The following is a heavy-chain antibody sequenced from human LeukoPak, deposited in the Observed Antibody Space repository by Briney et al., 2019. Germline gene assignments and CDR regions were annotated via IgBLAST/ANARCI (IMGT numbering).Heavy chain of an antibody. CDR1: GGTFSSYA. Sequence: SVTVSCKASGGTFSSYAISWVRQAPGQGLEWMGRIIPILSIANYAQKFQGRVTITADKSTSTAYMELSSLRSEDTAVYYCARDTHRWELLPIKDGIGYYYYGMDVWGQGTTVTVSS. CDR2: IIPILSIA. CDR3: ARDTHRWELLPIKDGIGYYYYGMDV. D-gene: IGHD1-26*01. V-gene: IGHV1-69*04. J-gene: IGHJ6*02.